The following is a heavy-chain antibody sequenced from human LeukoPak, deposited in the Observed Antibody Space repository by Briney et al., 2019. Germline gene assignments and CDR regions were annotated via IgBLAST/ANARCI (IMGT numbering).Heavy chain of an antibody. CDR2: IYYSGST. CDR3: ARGAAAGKVPDY. J-gene: IGHJ4*02. V-gene: IGHV4-59*12. Sequence: SETLSLTCTVSGGSISSYYWSWIRQPPGKGLEWIGYIYYSGSTNYNPSLKSRVTISVDTSKYQFSLKLSSVTAADTAVYYCARGAAAGKVPDYWGQGTLVTVSS. CDR1: GGSISSYY. D-gene: IGHD6-13*01.